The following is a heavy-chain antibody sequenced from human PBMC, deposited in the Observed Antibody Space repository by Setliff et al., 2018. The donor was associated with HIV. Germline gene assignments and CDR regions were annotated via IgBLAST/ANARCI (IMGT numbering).Heavy chain of an antibody. Sequence: SETLSLTCSVSGGSISSGSYYWSWIRQPAGKGLEWIGRIYNSGSTYYNPSLKSRVTVSADTSKNQFSLKLTSVTAADTAVYSCVRHLSEMAMVDHWGQGTLVTVSS. CDR1: GGSISSGSYY. J-gene: IGHJ4*02. V-gene: IGHV4-61*02. CDR2: IYNSGST. CDR3: VRHLSEMAMVDH.